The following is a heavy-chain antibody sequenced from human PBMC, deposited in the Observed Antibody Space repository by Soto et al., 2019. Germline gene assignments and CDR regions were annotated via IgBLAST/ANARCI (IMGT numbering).Heavy chain of an antibody. CDR1: GFTFGSYF. D-gene: IGHD1-1*01. CDR2: INKDGGRT. V-gene: IGHV3-23*01. CDR3: AKDLHWYGMDV. Sequence: EVQLLEYGGGLVQPGESLRLSCAASGFTFGSYFMNWVRQAPGKGPEWVSDINKDGGRTHYADSVRGRFTISRDNSRNTLYLQMSRLRAEDTALYYCAKDLHWYGMDVWGQGTTVTVSS. J-gene: IGHJ6*02.